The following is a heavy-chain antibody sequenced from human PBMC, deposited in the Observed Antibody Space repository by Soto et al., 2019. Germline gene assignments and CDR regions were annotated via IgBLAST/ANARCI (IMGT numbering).Heavy chain of an antibody. V-gene: IGHV4-61*01. CDR1: SGSISTVNHY. CDR2: VHYSGTT. J-gene: IGHJ5*02. D-gene: IGHD3-3*01. CDR3: ARGKIIGP. Sequence: SETLSLTCTVSSGSISTVNHYWGWIRQPPGKGLEWIGYVHYSGTTNYNPSLKSRVTMSVDTSKNQFSLKLRSVTAADTAVYYCARGKIIGPWGQGTLVTVS.